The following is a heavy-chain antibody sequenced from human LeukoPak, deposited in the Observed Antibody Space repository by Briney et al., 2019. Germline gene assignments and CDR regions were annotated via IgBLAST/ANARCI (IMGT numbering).Heavy chain of an antibody. CDR2: IDYRGST. D-gene: IGHD3-9*01. Sequence: PSETLSLTCTVSGGSISSYYWSWIRQPPGKXLEWIGXIDYRGSTDYNPSLKSRVTISVDPSKNQFSLKLSSVTAADTAVYHCASSYYDILTGYYLDYFNYWGQGTLVTVSS. J-gene: IGHJ4*02. CDR1: GGSISSYY. V-gene: IGHV4-59*08. CDR3: ASSYYDILTGYYLDYFNY.